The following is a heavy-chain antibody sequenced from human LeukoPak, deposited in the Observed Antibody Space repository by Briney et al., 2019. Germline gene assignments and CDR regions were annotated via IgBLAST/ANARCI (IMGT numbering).Heavy chain of an antibody. CDR3: AREYCGGDCYSLTIGY. D-gene: IGHD2-21*01. Sequence: PGGSLRLSCAASGFTFSSYWMHWVRQAPGKGLVWVSRISSDGSNIQYADSVKGRFTISRDNAKNTLYLQMNSLRAEDTAVYYCAREYCGGDCYSLTIGYWGQGTLVTVSS. CDR2: ISSDGSNI. V-gene: IGHV3-74*03. CDR1: GFTFSSYW. J-gene: IGHJ4*02.